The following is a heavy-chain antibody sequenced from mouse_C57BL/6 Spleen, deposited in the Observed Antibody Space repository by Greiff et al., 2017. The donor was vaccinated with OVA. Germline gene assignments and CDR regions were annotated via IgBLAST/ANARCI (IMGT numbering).Heavy chain of an antibody. J-gene: IGHJ3*01. D-gene: IGHD2-4*01. CDR3: AREGIYYDYDGVFAY. CDR2: IHPNSGST. V-gene: IGHV1-64*01. Sequence: VQLQQPGAELVKPGASVKLSCKASGYTFTSYWMHWVKQRPGQGLEWIGMIHPNSGSTNYNEKFKSKATLTVDKSSSTAYMQLSRLTSEDSAVYYWAREGIYYDYDGVFAYWGQGTLVTVSA. CDR1: GYTFTSYW.